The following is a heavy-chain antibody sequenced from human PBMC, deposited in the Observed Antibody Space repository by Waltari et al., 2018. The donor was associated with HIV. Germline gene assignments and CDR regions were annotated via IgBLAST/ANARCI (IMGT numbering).Heavy chain of an antibody. CDR1: GGSISSYY. D-gene: IGHD6-19*01. CDR3: SRVGRSLYSSALWGLDH. Sequence: QVQLQESGPGLVKPSETLSLTCTVSGGSISSYYWSWLRPPPGKGLEWIGYVYYGGSTNYNPSLKSRVTISVDTSKNQFSLKLTSVTAADTAVYYCSRVGRSLYSSALWGLDHWGQGTLVTVSS. V-gene: IGHV4-59*01. CDR2: VYYGGST. J-gene: IGHJ4*02.